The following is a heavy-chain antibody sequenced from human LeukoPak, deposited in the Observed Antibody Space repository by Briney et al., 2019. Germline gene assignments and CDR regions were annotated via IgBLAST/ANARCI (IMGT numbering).Heavy chain of an antibody. CDR1: GFTFSSYG. CDR3: AKSGRRGYSYGYRFKYYYDY. Sequence: SGGSLRLSCAASGFTFSSYGMHWVRQAPGKGLEWVAVISYDGTNKYYADSVKGRFTISRDNSKNTLYLQMNSLRAEDTAVYYCAKSGRRGYSYGYRFKYYYDYWGQGTLVTVSS. CDR2: ISYDGTNK. D-gene: IGHD5-18*01. V-gene: IGHV3-30*18. J-gene: IGHJ4*02.